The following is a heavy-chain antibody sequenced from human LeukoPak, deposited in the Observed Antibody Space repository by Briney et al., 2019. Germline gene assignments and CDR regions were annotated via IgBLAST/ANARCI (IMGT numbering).Heavy chain of an antibody. CDR2: INSDGSST. Sequence: PGGSLRVSCAASGFTFSSYWMHWVRQAPGKGLVWVSRINSDGSSTSYADSVKGRFTISRDNAKNTLYLQMNSLRAEDTAVYYCASEPTFYCGGDCYSHIWCQGTMVTVSS. J-gene: IGHJ3*02. CDR1: GFTFSSYW. D-gene: IGHD2-21*02. CDR3: ASEPTFYCGGDCYSHI. V-gene: IGHV3-74*01.